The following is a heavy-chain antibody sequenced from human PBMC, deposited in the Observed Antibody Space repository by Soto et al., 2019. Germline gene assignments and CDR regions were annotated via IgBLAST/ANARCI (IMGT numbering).Heavy chain of an antibody. CDR2: IIPIFGTA. Sequence: QVQLVQSGAEVKKPGSSVKVSCKASGGTFSSYAISWVRQAPGQGLEWMGGIIPIFGTANYAQKFQGRVTITADESTSTAYMELSSLRSEDTAVYYCARGGMTTVTTLISSYYYYGMDVWGQGTTVTVSS. CDR1: GGTFSSYA. CDR3: ARGGMTTVTTLISSYYYYGMDV. D-gene: IGHD4-17*01. J-gene: IGHJ6*02. V-gene: IGHV1-69*01.